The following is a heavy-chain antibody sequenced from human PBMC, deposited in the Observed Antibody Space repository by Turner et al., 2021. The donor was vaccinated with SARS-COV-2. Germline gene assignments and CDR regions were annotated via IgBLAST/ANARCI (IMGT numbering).Heavy chain of an antibody. Sequence: EEELADSGGGLVPPGRCLGLSCVASRFSVDYGYVAWVRQAPGKGLEAFSVIYNSGTTKIVDSVNGRFTISRDNSKYTIYLQMDSLRVEDTAVDYCARRPQTSLYWYFDLWGRGTLVTVSS. V-gene: IGHV3-66*01. CDR3: ARRPQTSLYWYFDL. D-gene: IGHD4-17*01. J-gene: IGHJ2*01. CDR2: IYNSGTT. CDR1: RFSVDYGY.